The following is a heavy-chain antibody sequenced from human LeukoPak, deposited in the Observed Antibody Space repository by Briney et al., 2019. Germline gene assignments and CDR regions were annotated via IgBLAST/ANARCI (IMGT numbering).Heavy chain of an antibody. CDR2: INHSGST. Sequence: SETLSLTCAVYGGSFSGYYWSWIRQPPGKGLEWIGEINHSGSTNYNPSLKSRVTISVDTSKNQFSLKLSSVTAADTAVYYCARQDCSSTSCYAFADAFDIWGQGTMVTVSS. CDR3: ARQDCSSTSCYAFADAFDI. CDR1: GGSFSGYY. J-gene: IGHJ3*02. D-gene: IGHD2-2*01. V-gene: IGHV4-34*01.